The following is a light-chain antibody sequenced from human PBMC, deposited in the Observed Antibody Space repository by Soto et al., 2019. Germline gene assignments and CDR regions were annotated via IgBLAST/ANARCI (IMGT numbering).Light chain of an antibody. CDR2: SNY. V-gene: IGLV1-51*02. CDR3: ATWDSSLSAVV. J-gene: IGLJ2*01. CDR1: SSNIGNNY. Sequence: QSVLTQPPSLSAAPGQKVTISCSGSSSNIGNNYVSWYQQLPGTAPKLLISSNYVRPSGIPDRFSGSKSGTSATLGITGLQTGDEADYYCATWDSSLSAVVFGGGTKVTVL.